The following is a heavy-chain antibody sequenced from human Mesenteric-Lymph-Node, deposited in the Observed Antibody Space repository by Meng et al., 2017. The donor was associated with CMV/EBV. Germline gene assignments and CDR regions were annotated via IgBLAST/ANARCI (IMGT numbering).Heavy chain of an antibody. J-gene: IGHJ6*03. CDR2: IPYDGSNK. V-gene: IGHV3-30*02. D-gene: IGHD3-10*01. Sequence: GGSLRLSCAASGFTFSKYGMSWVRQAPGKGLEWVIFIPYDGSNKYYADSVKGRFTISRDNSKNTLYLQMNSLRADDTAVYYCAKFGYGSGSYYSPSFYYNMDVWGQGTTVTVSS. CDR3: AKFGYGSGSYYSPSFYYNMDV. CDR1: GFTFSKYG.